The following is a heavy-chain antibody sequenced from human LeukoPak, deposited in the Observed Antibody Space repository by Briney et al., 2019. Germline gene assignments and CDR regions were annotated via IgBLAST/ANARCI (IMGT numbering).Heavy chain of an antibody. Sequence: GGSLRLSCAASGFTFSDHYIDWVRQAPGKGLEWVANIKYDGDEEYYVDSVKGRFTISRDNAKNSLFLQLNSLRVEDTAVYYCKSGGAAPGSFDNWGQGTLVTVSP. J-gene: IGHJ4*02. CDR1: GFTFSDHY. V-gene: IGHV3-7*01. CDR3: KSGGAAPGSFDN. CDR2: IKYDGDEE. D-gene: IGHD6-13*01.